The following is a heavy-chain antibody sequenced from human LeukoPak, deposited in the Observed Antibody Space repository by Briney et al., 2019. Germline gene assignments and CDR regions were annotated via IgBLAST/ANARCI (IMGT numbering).Heavy chain of an antibody. D-gene: IGHD1-1*01. CDR1: DGSITNYY. CDR2: IYYSGST. CDR3: ARRNDDSRYFDY. V-gene: IGHV4-59*01. J-gene: IGHJ4*02. Sequence: SETLSLTCTVSDGSITNYYWSWIRQPPGKGLEWIGHIYYSGSTNYNPSLKSRVTISLDTSKKQFSLNLSSVTAADTAVYYCARRNDDSRYFDYWGQGTLVTVSS.